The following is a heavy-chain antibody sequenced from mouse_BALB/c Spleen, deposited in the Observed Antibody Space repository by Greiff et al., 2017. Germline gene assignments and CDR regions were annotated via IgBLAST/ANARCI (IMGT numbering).Heavy chain of an antibody. V-gene: IGHV2-2*02. Sequence: VQLQQSGPGLVQPSQSLSITCTVSGFSLTSYGVHWVRQSPGKGLEWLGVIWSGGSTDYNAAFISRLSISKDNSKSQVFFKMNSLQANDTAIYYCARDDYDGGLAYWGQGTLVTVSA. CDR2: IWSGGST. D-gene: IGHD2-4*01. CDR3: ARDDYDGGLAY. CDR1: GFSLTSYG. J-gene: IGHJ3*01.